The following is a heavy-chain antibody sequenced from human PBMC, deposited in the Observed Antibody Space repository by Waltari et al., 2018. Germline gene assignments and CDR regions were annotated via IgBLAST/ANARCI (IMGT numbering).Heavy chain of an antibody. Sequence: QVQLQESGPGLVKPSETLSLTCAVSGYSISSGYYWGWIRQPPGKGLEWIGSIYHIGSTYHTPSLKSRVTIPVDTSNNQFSLKLSSVTAADTAVYYCARIAPAPLLFDYWGQGTLVTVSS. CDR2: IYHIGST. CDR1: GYSISSGYY. CDR3: ARIAPAPLLFDY. J-gene: IGHJ4*02. V-gene: IGHV4-38-2*01.